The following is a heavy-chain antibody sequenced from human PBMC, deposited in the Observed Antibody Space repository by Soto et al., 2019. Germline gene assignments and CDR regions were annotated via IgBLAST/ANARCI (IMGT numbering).Heavy chain of an antibody. D-gene: IGHD3-10*01. CDR3: ARGMGRYSYYMDV. CDR1: GFTFSNFG. V-gene: IGHV3-33*01. J-gene: IGHJ6*03. CDR2: IWYDGSNE. Sequence: QVQLVESGGDVVQLGTSLSLSCAASGFTFSNFGMHWVRQAPGTGPEWVALIWYDGSNEYYADSARGRFTISRDNSMNTLYLQMKNVRGDDTAVYYCARGMGRYSYYMDVWGKGTTVTVSS.